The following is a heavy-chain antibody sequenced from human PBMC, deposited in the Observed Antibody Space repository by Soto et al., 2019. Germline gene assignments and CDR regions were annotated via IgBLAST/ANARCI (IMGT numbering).Heavy chain of an antibody. J-gene: IGHJ3*02. CDR3: ARDESTTVVTPDAFDI. CDR2: ISAYNGNT. CDR1: GYTFTSYG. D-gene: IGHD4-17*01. Sequence: QVQLVQSGAEVKKPGASVKVSCKASGYTFTSYGISWVRQAPGQGLDWMGWISAYNGNTNYAQKLQGRVTMTTDTSTRTAYMELRSLRSYDTAVYYCARDESTTVVTPDAFDIWGQGTMVTVSS. V-gene: IGHV1-18*01.